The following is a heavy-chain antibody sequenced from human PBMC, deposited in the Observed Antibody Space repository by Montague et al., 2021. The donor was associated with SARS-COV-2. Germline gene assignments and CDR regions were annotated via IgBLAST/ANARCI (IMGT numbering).Heavy chain of an antibody. D-gene: IGHD6-19*01. Sequence: CAISGDSVSSNSVAWSWIRQPPSGGPEWLGRTYYRSKWYSDYAPSVRGRLTVNPDASKNEFSLELNYVTPEDTAVYYCVRYSGWFYFDFWGQGTLVTVSS. J-gene: IGHJ4*02. CDR3: VRYSGWFYFDF. V-gene: IGHV6-1*01. CDR2: TYYRSKWYS. CDR1: GDSVSSNSVA.